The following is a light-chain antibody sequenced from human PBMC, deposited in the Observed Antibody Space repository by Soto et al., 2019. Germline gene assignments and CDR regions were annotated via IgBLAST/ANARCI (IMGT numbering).Light chain of an antibody. CDR2: DGS. Sequence: DIQMTPSPSTLSASVGDRVTITCRASQSIGGWLAWYQQKPGKVPKLLIYDGSRLESGVPSRFSGSGFGTEFTLTISSLRPDDFATYYCQHYSSFPVTFGQGTKLEI. CDR1: QSIGGW. J-gene: IGKJ2*01. V-gene: IGKV1-5*01. CDR3: QHYSSFPVT.